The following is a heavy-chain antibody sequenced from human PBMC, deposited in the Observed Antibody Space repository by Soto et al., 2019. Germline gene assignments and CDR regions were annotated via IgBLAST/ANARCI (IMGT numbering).Heavy chain of an antibody. CDR1: GFTFSNAG. Sequence: GGSLRLSCAASGFTFSNAGMNWVRQAPGKGLEWVASIKSKTDGGTTDHAAPVKGRFTISRHDSKNTLYLQMNSLKTEDTAVYYCTTVGSDIDYWGQGTLVTVSS. V-gene: IGHV3-15*07. J-gene: IGHJ4*02. CDR2: IKSKTDGGTT. CDR3: TTVGSDIDY. D-gene: IGHD6-19*01.